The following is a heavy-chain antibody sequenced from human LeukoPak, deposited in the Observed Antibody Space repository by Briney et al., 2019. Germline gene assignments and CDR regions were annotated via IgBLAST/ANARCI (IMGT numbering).Heavy chain of an antibody. CDR1: GFTFSGYW. V-gene: IGHV3-7*01. D-gene: IGHD5-18*01. Sequence: PGGSLRLSCAASGFTFSGYWMTWVRQAPGKGLEWVANLNQDGSVKFYVDSVKGRFTISRDNAKNSLFLQMNSLRAEDTAVYYCARDAYSDASESWGKGTLVTVSS. CDR3: ARDAYSDASES. J-gene: IGHJ5*01. CDR2: LNQDGSVK.